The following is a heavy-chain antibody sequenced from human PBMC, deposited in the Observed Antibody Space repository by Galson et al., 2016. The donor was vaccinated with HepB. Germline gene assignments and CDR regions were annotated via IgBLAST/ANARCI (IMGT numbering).Heavy chain of an antibody. CDR2: IGGRGGTT. CDR1: GFTFNNYG. Sequence: SLRLSCAASGFTFNNYGMSWVRLAPGKGLEWVSGIGGRGGTTYYADSGEGRFTISRDNSKNTLYLQMKGLRAEDTAVYYCAKSTLGVTLESYYYGMDVWGQGTTVTVSS. D-gene: IGHD2-21*02. V-gene: IGHV3-23*01. CDR3: AKSTLGVTLESYYYGMDV. J-gene: IGHJ6*02.